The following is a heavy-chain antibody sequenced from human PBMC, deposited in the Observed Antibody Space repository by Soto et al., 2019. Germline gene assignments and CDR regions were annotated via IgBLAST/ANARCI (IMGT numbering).Heavy chain of an antibody. V-gene: IGHV1-18*01. D-gene: IGHD2-2*01. J-gene: IGHJ3*02. Sequence: GASVKVSCKASGYTFTSHGISWVRQAPGQGLEWMGWISAYNGNTNYAQKLQGRVTMTTDTSTSTAYMELRSLRSDDTAVYYCARDEEIVVVPAAMGRDAFDIWGQGTMVTVSS. CDR3: ARDEEIVVVPAAMGRDAFDI. CDR2: ISAYNGNT. CDR1: GYTFTSHG.